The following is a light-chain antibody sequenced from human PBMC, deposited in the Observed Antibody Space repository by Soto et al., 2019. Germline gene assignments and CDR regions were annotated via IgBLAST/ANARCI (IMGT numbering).Light chain of an antibody. CDR2: DAS. CDR1: QSVSSSY. V-gene: IGKV3D-20*01. Sequence: ESVLTQSPATLYLSTGERATLSCGASQSVSSSYLAWYQQKPGLAPRLLIYDASSRATGIPDRFSGSGSGTDFTLTISRLEPEDFAVYYCQQYGSSPPTFGQGTKVDIK. J-gene: IGKJ1*01. CDR3: QQYGSSPPT.